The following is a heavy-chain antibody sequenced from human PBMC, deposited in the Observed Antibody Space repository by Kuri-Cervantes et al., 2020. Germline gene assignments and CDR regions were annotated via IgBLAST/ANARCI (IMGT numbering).Heavy chain of an antibody. CDR1: GYTFTSYD. V-gene: IGHV1-8*01. J-gene: IGHJ5*02. CDR3: ARGDDVVVPAPFDP. CDR2: MNPNSGIT. D-gene: IGHD2-2*01. Sequence: GGSLRLSCKASGYTFTSYDINWVRQATGQGLEWMGWMNPNSGITGYAQKFQGRVTMTRNTSISTAYMELSSLRSEDTAVYYCARGDDVVVPAPFDPWGQGTLVTVSS.